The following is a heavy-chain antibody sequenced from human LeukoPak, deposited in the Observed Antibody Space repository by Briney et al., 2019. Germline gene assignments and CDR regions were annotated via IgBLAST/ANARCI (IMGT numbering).Heavy chain of an antibody. J-gene: IGHJ4*02. V-gene: IGHV4-30-2*01. D-gene: IGHD5-12*01. CDR1: GGSINSGGYS. Sequence: SETLSLTCAVSGGSINSGGYSWSWIRQPPGKGPEWIGYIYHGGSTHYNSSLKSRVTISVDKSKNQFSLNLYSVTAADTAVYYCARMPLGGYDYWGQGTLVTVSS. CDR3: ARMPLGGYDY. CDR2: IYHGGST.